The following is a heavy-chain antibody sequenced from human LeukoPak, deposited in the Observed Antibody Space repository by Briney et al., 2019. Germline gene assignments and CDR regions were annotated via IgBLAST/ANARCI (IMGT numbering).Heavy chain of an antibody. Sequence: GGSLRLSCAASGFTFSSYSMNWVRQAPGKGLEWVSSISSSSSYIYYADSVKGRFTISRDNAKNSLYLQMNSLRAEDTAVYYCARDHCSSTSCYTDDAFDIWGQGTMVTVSS. CDR1: GFTFSSYS. CDR2: ISSSSSYI. J-gene: IGHJ3*02. D-gene: IGHD2-2*02. V-gene: IGHV3-21*01. CDR3: ARDHCSSTSCYTDDAFDI.